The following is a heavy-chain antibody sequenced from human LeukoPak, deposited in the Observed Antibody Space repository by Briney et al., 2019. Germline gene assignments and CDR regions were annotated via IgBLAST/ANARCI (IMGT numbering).Heavy chain of an antibody. CDR3: AREKQVSDFVVGRIDY. J-gene: IGHJ4*02. D-gene: IGHD2-15*01. CDR1: GGSFRGYY. CDR2: INHSGST. V-gene: IGHV4-34*01. Sequence: SETLSLTCALCGGSFRGYYWRWIRQPPGKGLEWIGEINHSGSTNYSPSLKSRVTISVDTPKNQFSLKLSSVTAADTAVYYCAREKQVSDFVVGRIDYWGQGTLVTVSS.